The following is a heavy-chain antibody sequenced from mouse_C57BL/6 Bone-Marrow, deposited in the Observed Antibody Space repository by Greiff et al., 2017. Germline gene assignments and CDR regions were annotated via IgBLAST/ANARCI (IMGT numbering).Heavy chain of an antibody. V-gene: IGHV1-9*01. D-gene: IGHD1-1*01. CDR3: AREGYYYGSPYWYFDV. Sequence: VQLQQSGAELMKPGASVKLSCKATGYTFTGYWIEWVKQRPGHGLEWIGEILPGSGSTNYNEKFKGKATFTADTSSNTAYMQLSSLTTEDSAIYYCAREGYYYGSPYWYFDVWGTGTTVTVSS. J-gene: IGHJ1*03. CDR2: ILPGSGST. CDR1: GYTFTGYW.